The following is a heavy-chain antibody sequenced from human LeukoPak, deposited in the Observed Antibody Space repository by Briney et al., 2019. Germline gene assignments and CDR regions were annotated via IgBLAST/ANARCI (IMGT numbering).Heavy chain of an antibody. CDR2: ISSSGSTI. J-gene: IGHJ6*02. CDR3: ARARDGDYYYYGMDV. D-gene: IGHD4-17*01. Sequence: GGSLRLSCAASGFTFSDYYMSWIRQAPGKGLEWVSYISSSGSTIYYADSAKGRFTISRDNAKNSLYLQMNSLRAEDTAVYYCARARDGDYYYYGMDVWGQGTTVTVSS. CDR1: GFTFSDYY. V-gene: IGHV3-11*01.